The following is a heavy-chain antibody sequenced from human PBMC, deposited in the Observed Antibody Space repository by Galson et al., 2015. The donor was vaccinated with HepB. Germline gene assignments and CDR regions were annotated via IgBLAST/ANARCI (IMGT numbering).Heavy chain of an antibody. CDR2: IWYDGSNK. J-gene: IGHJ4*02. CDR3: ARGGLRYCSTTGCPLDY. Sequence: SLRLSCAASGFTFSSYGMHWVRQAPGRGLEWVAVIWYDGSNKYYADSVKGRFTISRDNSKNTLYLQMNSLRAEDTAVYYCARGGLRYCSTTGCPLDYWGQGTLVTVSS. CDR1: GFTFSSYG. D-gene: IGHD2-2*01. V-gene: IGHV3-33*08.